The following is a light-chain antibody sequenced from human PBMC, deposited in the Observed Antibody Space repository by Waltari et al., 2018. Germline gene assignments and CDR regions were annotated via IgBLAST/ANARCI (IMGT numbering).Light chain of an antibody. J-gene: IGLJ2*01. CDR2: EVS. CDR1: SSHVGGYNF. Sequence: QSALTQPPSASGSPGQSVTISFTGTSSHVGGYNFVSWYQHHPGKAPRLIIYEVSERPSGVPDRFSGSKSGNTASLTVSGLQAEDEADYYCSSYVANNNPVFGGGTKLTVL. V-gene: IGLV2-8*01. CDR3: SSYVANNNPV.